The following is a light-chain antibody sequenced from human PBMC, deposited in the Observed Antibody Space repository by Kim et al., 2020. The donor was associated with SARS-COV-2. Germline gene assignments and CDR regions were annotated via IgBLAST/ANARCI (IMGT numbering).Light chain of an antibody. CDR3: QKLSNWIT. CDR1: QRVRRY. CDR2: DAS. J-gene: IGKJ5*01. Sequence: LATGESDTLACRADQRVRRYLPWVKKKPGQAPRLLFYDASDRATGFPARLSGSGSGTDFTLPIGDLEPEVFAVYYCQKLSNWITLGQGTRREI. V-gene: IGKV3-11*01.